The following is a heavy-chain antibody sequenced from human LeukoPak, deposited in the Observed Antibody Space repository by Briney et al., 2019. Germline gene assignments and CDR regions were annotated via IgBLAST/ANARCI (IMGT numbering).Heavy chain of an antibody. Sequence: SETLSLTCAVSADSFSSHYWTWIRQSPGKGLEWIGYISYIGSTNYNPSLKSRVTISVDTSKNQFSLKLSSVTAADTAVYYCARAGGSRYFQHWGQGTLVTVSS. D-gene: IGHD3-16*01. CDR1: ADSFSSHY. CDR2: ISYIGST. V-gene: IGHV4-59*11. J-gene: IGHJ1*01. CDR3: ARAGGSRYFQH.